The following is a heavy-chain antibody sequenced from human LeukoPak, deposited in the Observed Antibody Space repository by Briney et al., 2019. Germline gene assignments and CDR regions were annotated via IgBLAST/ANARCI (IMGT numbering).Heavy chain of an antibody. CDR1: GFTLRNYD. V-gene: IGHV3-13*01. D-gene: IGHD2-8*02. J-gene: IGHJ2*01. Sequence: PGGSLRLSCTASGFTLRNYDMHWVRQTTGKGLEWVSGIGTEDDTFYPASVKGRLTISRENAKNSFYLQMNSLRAGDTAVYYCARGRFVLVPSLERWYFDLWGRGTLVTVSS. CDR2: IGTEDDT. CDR3: ARGRFVLVPSLERWYFDL.